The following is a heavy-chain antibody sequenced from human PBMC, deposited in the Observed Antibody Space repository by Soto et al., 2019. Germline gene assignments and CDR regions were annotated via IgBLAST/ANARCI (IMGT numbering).Heavy chain of an antibody. V-gene: IGHV4-39*01. CDR1: GVSIGSSSYY. J-gene: IGHJ6*02. Sequence: SDTLSLTCTFSGVSIGSSSYYWDWIRQPPGMGLEWIGNIYYNGRTYYNPSLRSRVTISVDTSQNQFSLKLSSVTAADTAVYYCARRPKSGSFHYYGVDVWGQGTTVTVSS. D-gene: IGHD1-26*01. CDR2: IYYNGRT. CDR3: ARRPKSGSFHYYGVDV.